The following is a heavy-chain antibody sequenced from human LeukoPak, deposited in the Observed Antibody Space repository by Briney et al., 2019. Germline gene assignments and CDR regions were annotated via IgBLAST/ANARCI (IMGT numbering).Heavy chain of an antibody. V-gene: IGHV4-34*01. CDR3: ARRIDYIPSWFDP. Sequence: SETLSLTCAVYGGSFSGYYWSWIRQPPGKGLEWIGEINHSGSTNYNPSLKSRVTISVDTSKNQFSLKLSSVTAADTAVYYCARRIDYIPSWFDPWGQGTLVTVSS. CDR2: INHSGST. D-gene: IGHD4-4*01. J-gene: IGHJ5*02. CDR1: GGSFSGYY.